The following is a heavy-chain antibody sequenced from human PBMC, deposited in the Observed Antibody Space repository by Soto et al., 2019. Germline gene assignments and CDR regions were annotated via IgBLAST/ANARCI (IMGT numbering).Heavy chain of an antibody. CDR3: ARYCSNTNCYMLDY. CDR1: GASVTSAGYY. CDR2: VSSTGST. Sequence: QLQESGPGLVRPSETLSLICTVSGASVTSAGYYWSWIRQPPGKGLEWIGYVSSTGSTIYNSALKSRVTMSLDMPKNQFSLRLDSVIAADTAVYYCARYCSNTNCYMLDYWGQGTLVTASS. J-gene: IGHJ4*02. D-gene: IGHD2-2*02. V-gene: IGHV4-61*08.